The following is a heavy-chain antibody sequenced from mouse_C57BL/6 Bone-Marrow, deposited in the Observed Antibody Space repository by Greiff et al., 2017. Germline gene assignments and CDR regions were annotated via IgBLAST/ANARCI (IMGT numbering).Heavy chain of an antibody. CDR1: GYTFTDYY. D-gene: IGHD1-1*01. V-gene: IGHV1-26*01. CDR3: ARHGSSHWYFDV. Sequence: EVQLQQSGPELVKPGASVKISCKASGYTFTDYYMNWVKQSHGQSLEWIGDINPNNGGTSYNQKFKGKATLTVDKSSSTAYIELRSLTSEDSAVYYCARHGSSHWYFDVWGTGTTVTVSS. J-gene: IGHJ1*03. CDR2: INPNNGGT.